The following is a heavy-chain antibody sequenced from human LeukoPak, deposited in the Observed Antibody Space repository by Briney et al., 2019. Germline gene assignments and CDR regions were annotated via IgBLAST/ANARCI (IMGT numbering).Heavy chain of an antibody. CDR2: ISGGGDSA. CDR1: GFTFSSYA. J-gene: IGHJ4*02. Sequence: GGSLRLSCAASGFTFSSYAMSWVRQAPGKGLEWVSAISGGGDSAYYADSVKGRFTISRDNSKNTLYLQMNSLRAEDTAVYYSRKPFDSGSYAHWGQGTLVTVSS. CDR3: RKPFDSGSYAH. D-gene: IGHD3-10*01. V-gene: IGHV3-23*01.